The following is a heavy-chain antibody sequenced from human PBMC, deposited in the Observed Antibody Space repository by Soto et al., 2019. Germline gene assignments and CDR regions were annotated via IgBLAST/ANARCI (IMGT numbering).Heavy chain of an antibody. CDR1: GGTFSSYA. V-gene: IGHV1-69*13. CDR3: ARGDIVAPHYYYGMDV. J-gene: IGHJ6*02. D-gene: IGHD5-12*01. CDR2: IIPIFGTA. Sequence: ASVKVSCKASGGTFSSYAISWVRQAPGQGLEWMGGIIPIFGTANYAQKFQGRVTITADESTSTAYMELSRLRSDDTAVYYCARGDIVAPHYYYGMDVWGQGTTVTVSS.